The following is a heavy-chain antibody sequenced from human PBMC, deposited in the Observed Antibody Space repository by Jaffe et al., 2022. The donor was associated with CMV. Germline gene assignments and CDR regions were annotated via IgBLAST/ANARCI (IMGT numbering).Heavy chain of an antibody. CDR1: GYTFTSYD. V-gene: IGHV1-8*01. D-gene: IGHD2-2*01. Sequence: QVQLVQSGAEVKKPGASVKVSCKASGYTFTSYDINWVRQATGQGLEWMGWMNPNSGNTGYAQKFQGRVTMTRNTSISTAYMELSSLRSEDTAVYYCARGGIVVVPAATSYYGMDVWGQGTTVTVSS. J-gene: IGHJ6*02. CDR2: MNPNSGNT. CDR3: ARGGIVVVPAATSYYGMDV.